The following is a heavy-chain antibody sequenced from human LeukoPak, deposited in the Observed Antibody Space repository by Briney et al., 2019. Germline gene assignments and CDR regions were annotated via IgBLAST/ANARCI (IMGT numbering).Heavy chain of an antibody. CDR3: ARVDTIGSTYY. Sequence: ASVKVSCKASGYTFTSYGISWVRQAPGQGLEGMGWISAYNGNTNYAQKLQGRVTMTTDTYTSTAYMELRSLRSDDTAVYYCARVDTIGSTYYWGQGTLVTVSS. V-gene: IGHV1-18*01. CDR2: ISAYNGNT. D-gene: IGHD2-2*01. J-gene: IGHJ4*02. CDR1: GYTFTSYG.